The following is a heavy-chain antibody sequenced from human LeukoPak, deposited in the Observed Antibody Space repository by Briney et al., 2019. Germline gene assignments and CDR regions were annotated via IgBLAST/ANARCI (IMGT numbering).Heavy chain of an antibody. V-gene: IGHV3-9*01. D-gene: IGHD2-2*01. CDR2: ITWNSGNI. CDR1: GFTFDDYA. CDR3: AKSRSPSWGTAGFDC. J-gene: IGHJ4*02. Sequence: GGSLRLSCAASGFTFDDYATHWVRQAPGKGLEWVSGITWNSGNIGYAGSVEGRFTISRDNAKNSLYLQMSSLRSEDTALYYCAKSRSPSWGTAGFDCWGQGTLVTVSS.